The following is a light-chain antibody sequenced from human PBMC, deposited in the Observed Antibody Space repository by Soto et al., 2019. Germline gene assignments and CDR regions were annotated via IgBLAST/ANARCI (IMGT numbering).Light chain of an antibody. J-gene: IGKJ4*01. CDR3: QQYNNWLQLT. CDR1: QSVSSN. Sequence: EIVMTQSPATLPVSPGERATLSCRASQSVSSNLAWYQQKPGQAPRLLIYGASTRATGIPARFSGSGSGTEFTLTISSLQSEDFAVYYCQQYNNWLQLTFGGGTKV. V-gene: IGKV3-15*01. CDR2: GAS.